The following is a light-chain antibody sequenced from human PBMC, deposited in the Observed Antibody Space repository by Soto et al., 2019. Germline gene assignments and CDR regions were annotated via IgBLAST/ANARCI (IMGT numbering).Light chain of an antibody. J-gene: IGKJ1*01. CDR3: QQYNNWWK. CDR1: QSVSSS. Sequence: EIMMTQSPATLSVSPGERATLSCRATQSVSSSLAWYQQKPGQAPRLLIYGASTRATGIPARFSGSGSGTAFTLTIYSLQSEDFAVYYCQQYNNWWKFGQGTK. V-gene: IGKV3-15*01. CDR2: GAS.